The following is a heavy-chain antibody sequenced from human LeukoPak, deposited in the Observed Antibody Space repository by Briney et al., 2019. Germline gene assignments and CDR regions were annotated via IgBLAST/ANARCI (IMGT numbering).Heavy chain of an antibody. CDR1: IDSFSNYH. CDR2: VNESGGT. Sequence: PSETLSLTCAVYIDSFSNYHWNWIRQTPAKGMEWIGEVNESGGTNISPSLKSRVTISVDTSKNHFSLKLSSVTAADTAVYYCAITAALDIMLTFDGWYFWGQGTLLTVSS. D-gene: IGHD3-16*01. CDR3: AITAALDIMLTFDGWYF. J-gene: IGHJ4*02. V-gene: IGHV4-34*01.